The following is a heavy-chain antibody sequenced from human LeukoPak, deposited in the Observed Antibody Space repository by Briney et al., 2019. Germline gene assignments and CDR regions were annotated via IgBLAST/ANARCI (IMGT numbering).Heavy chain of an antibody. D-gene: IGHD3-3*01. J-gene: IGHJ4*02. Sequence: GGSLRLSCAASGFTFSSYGMHWVRQAPGKGLEWVAVISYDGSNKYYADSVKGRFTISRDNSKNTLYLQMNSLRAEDTAVYYCARVRGGVSGYLRGTRSGFDYWGQGTLVTVSS. CDR3: ARVRGGVSGYLRGTRSGFDY. V-gene: IGHV3-30*03. CDR1: GFTFSSYG. CDR2: ISYDGSNK.